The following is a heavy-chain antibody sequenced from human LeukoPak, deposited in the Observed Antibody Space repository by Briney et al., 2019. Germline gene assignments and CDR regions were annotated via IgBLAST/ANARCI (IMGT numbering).Heavy chain of an antibody. CDR1: GGTFSSYA. Sequence: SVTVSCKASGGTFSSYAISWVRQAPGQGLEWMGRIIPILGIANYAQKFQGRVTITADKSTSTAYMELSSLRSEDTAVYYCARSDNWNYGHDAFDIWGQGTMVTVSS. V-gene: IGHV1-69*04. D-gene: IGHD1-7*01. CDR3: ARSDNWNYGHDAFDI. J-gene: IGHJ3*02. CDR2: IIPILGIA.